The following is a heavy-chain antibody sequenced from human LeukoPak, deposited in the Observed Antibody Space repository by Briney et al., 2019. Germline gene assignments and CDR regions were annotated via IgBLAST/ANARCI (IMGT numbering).Heavy chain of an antibody. J-gene: IGHJ4*02. D-gene: IGHD6-6*01. CDR1: GYSFIGYW. V-gene: IGHV5-51*01. Sequence: GESLKISCKGSGYSFIGYWIGWVRQMPGKGLQWMGVIYPGDSDIRHSPSFQGQVTISADKSISTAYLQWTSLEASDTALYYCARQYSSSSELDYWGQGTLVTVSS. CDR3: ARQYSSSSELDY. CDR2: IYPGDSDI.